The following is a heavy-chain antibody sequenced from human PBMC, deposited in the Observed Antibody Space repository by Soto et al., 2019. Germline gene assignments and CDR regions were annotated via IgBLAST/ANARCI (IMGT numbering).Heavy chain of an antibody. V-gene: IGHV1-18*01. CDR2: MNANTGNT. D-gene: IGHD2-21*02. CDR3: ARSWGDYIWFDP. J-gene: IGHJ5*02. Sequence: ASVKVSCKASGYTVTGYDIHWVRQATGQGLEWMGWMNANTGNTANAQKLQGRVTMTTDTSTSTAYMELRSLRSDDTAVYYCARSWGDYIWFDPWGQGTLVTVAS. CDR1: GYTVTGYD.